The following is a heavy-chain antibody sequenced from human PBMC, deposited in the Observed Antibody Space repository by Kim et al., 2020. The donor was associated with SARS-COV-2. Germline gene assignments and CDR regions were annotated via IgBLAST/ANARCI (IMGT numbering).Heavy chain of an antibody. CDR3: ARDNKQQLGAYYFDY. V-gene: IGHV3-7*01. CDR2: IKQDGSEK. CDR1: GFTFSSYW. D-gene: IGHD6-13*01. Sequence: GGSLRLSCAASGFTFSSYWMSWVRQAPGKGLEWVANIKQDGSEKYYVDSVKGRFTISRDNAKNSLYLQMNSLRAEDTAVYYCARDNKQQLGAYYFDYWGQGTLVTVSS. J-gene: IGHJ4*02.